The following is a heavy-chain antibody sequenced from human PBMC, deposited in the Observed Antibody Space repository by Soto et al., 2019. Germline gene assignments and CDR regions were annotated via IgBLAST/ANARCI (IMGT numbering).Heavy chain of an antibody. Sequence: EVQLVESGGGLVQPGGSLRLCCAASGFTFSSYWMLWVRQAPGKGLVWVSRINSDGSTTSYADSVKGRFTISRDNAKNTLYLQMNSLRAEDTAVYYCARVNPGYSYVNYWGQGTLVTVSS. V-gene: IGHV3-74*01. CDR1: GFTFSSYW. D-gene: IGHD5-18*01. CDR2: INSDGSTT. CDR3: ARVNPGYSYVNY. J-gene: IGHJ4*02.